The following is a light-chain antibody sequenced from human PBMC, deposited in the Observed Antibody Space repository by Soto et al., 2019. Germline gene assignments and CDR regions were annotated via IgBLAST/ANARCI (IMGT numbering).Light chain of an antibody. Sequence: EIVMTQSPATQSVSPGERATLSCRASQSVSSNLAWYQQKPGQAPRLLIYGASTTATGIPARFSGSGSGTEFSLTISSLQSEDFAVYYCQQYNNWPPWTFGQGTKVEIK. CDR3: QQYNNWPPWT. CDR1: QSVSSN. CDR2: GAS. V-gene: IGKV3-15*01. J-gene: IGKJ1*01.